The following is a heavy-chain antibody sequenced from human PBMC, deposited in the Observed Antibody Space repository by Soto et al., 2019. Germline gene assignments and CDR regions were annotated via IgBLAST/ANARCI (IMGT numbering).Heavy chain of an antibody. Sequence: QVQLVQSGAEVRKPGASVKVSCKASGYTFNRHYIQWVRQAPGQGLEWMGMIDPSGGDTNYAKKSQDRVTLTSDTSTSTVYMELSSLRSEDTAVYYCAKRRGVGLTRSSFDYWGPGTLVIVSS. V-gene: IGHV1-46*02. CDR2: IDPSGGDT. CDR1: GYTFNRHY. CDR3: AKRRGVGLTRSSFDY. D-gene: IGHD1-26*01. J-gene: IGHJ4*02.